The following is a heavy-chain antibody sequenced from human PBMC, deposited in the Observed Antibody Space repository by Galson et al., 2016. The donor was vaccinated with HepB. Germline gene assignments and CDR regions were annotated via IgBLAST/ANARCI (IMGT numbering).Heavy chain of an antibody. CDR3: ASDGGKSNGFPFDL. J-gene: IGHJ5*02. Sequence: SLRLSCAASEYTFRSYSMSWVRQAPGKGLEWISYITASGTTYYADSVEGRFTISRDNAKDSLYLQMNSLRVEDTAVFFCASDGGKSNGFPFDLWGRGTLVTVSS. CDR1: EYTFRSYS. CDR2: ITASGTT. D-gene: IGHD5-18*01. V-gene: IGHV3-48*01.